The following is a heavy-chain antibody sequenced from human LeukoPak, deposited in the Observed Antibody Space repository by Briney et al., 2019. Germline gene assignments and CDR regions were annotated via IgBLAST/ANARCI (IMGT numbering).Heavy chain of an antibody. V-gene: IGHV4-59*01. J-gene: IGHJ3*02. D-gene: IGHD6-19*01. CDR3: ARAHDYKQWLAINRRDDAFDI. CDR2: IYYSGST. CDR1: GGSISSYY. Sequence: PSETLSLTCTVSGGSISSYYWSWIRQPPGKGLEWIGYIYYSGSTNYNPSLKSRVTISVDTSKNQFSLKLSSVTAADTAVYYCARAHDYKQWLAINRRDDAFDIWGQGTMVTVSP.